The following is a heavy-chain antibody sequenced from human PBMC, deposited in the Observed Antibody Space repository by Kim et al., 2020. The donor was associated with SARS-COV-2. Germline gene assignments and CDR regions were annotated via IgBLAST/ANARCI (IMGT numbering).Heavy chain of an antibody. CDR2: IYYSGST. Sequence: SETLSLTCTVSGGSISSSSYYWGWIRQPPGKGLEWIGSIYYSGSTYYNPSLKSRVTISVDTSKNQFSLKLSSVTAADTAVYYCSRQKNYGSGSPYWGQGTLVTVSS. CDR3: SRQKNYGSGSPY. D-gene: IGHD3-10*01. V-gene: IGHV4-39*01. CDR1: GGSISSSSYY. J-gene: IGHJ4*02.